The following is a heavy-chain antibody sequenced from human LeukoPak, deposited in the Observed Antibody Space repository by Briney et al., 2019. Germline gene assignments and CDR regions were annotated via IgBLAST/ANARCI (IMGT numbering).Heavy chain of an antibody. D-gene: IGHD4-17*01. J-gene: IGHJ4*02. V-gene: IGHV3-23*01. CDR1: GFTFSSYA. Sequence: GGFLRLSCAASGFTFSSYAMTWVRQAPGKGLEWVAAIGGSGWSTYYADSVKGRFTISRDNSKSTLYLEMSSLRADDTAVYYCAKNSARTTVTTGLSYWGQGTLVTVSS. CDR2: IGGSGWST. CDR3: AKNSARTTVTTGLSY.